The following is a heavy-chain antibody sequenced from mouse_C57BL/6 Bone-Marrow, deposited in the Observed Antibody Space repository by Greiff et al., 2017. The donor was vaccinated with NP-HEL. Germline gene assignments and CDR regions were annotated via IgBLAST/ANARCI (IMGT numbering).Heavy chain of an antibody. V-gene: IGHV1-63*01. D-gene: IGHD1-1*02. Sequence: QVQLQQSGAELVRPGTSVKMSCKASGYTFTNYWIGWAKQRPGHGLEWIGDIYPGGGYTNYNEKFKGKATLTADKSSSTAYMQFSSLTSEDSAIYYCARRGSWYFDVWGTGTTVTVSS. CDR1: GYTFTNYW. CDR3: ARRGSWYFDV. J-gene: IGHJ1*03. CDR2: IYPGGGYT.